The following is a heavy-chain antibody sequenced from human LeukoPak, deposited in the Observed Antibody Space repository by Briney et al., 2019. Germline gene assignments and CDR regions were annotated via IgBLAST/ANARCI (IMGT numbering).Heavy chain of an antibody. J-gene: IGHJ3*02. V-gene: IGHV3-48*04. Sequence: GGSLRLSCAASGFTFSSYSMNWVRQAPGKGLEWVSYISGNSATIYYANSVEGRFTISRDNAKNSLYLQMNSLRAEDTAIYYCARDSASIGHNDAFDIWGQGTMVTVSS. CDR1: GFTFSSYS. CDR2: ISGNSATI. D-gene: IGHD1-1*01. CDR3: ARDSASIGHNDAFDI.